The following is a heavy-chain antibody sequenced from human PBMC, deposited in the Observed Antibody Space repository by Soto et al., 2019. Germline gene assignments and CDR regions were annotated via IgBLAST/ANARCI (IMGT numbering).Heavy chain of an antibody. V-gene: IGHV1-69*12. J-gene: IGHJ6*02. D-gene: IGHD1-7*01. CDR2: IIPIFGTA. CDR3: ASPPELTRIYNDYGMDV. Sequence: QVQLVQSGAEVKKPGSSVKVSCKASGGTFSSYAISWMRQAPGQGLEWMGGIIPIFGTANYAQKFQGRVTITADESTSTAYMELSSLRSEDTAVYYCASPPELTRIYNDYGMDVWGQGTTGTVSS. CDR1: GGTFSSYA.